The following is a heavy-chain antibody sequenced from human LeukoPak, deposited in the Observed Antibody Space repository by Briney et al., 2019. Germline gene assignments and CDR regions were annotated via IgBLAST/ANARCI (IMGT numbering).Heavy chain of an antibody. CDR1: GFTFSSYG. CDR3: AKGHLDFDY. J-gene: IGHJ4*02. CDR2: IWYDGSNK. V-gene: IGHV3-33*06. Sequence: GGSLRLSCAASGFTFSSYGMHWVRQAPGKGLEWVAVIWYDGSNKYYADSVKGRFTISGDNSKNTLYLQMNSLRAEDTAVYYCAKGHLDFDYWGQGTLVTVSS.